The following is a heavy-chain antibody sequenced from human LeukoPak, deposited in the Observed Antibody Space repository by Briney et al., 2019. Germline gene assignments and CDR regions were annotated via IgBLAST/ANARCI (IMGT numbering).Heavy chain of an antibody. V-gene: IGHV1-2*02. Sequence: GASVKVSCKASGYSFTGYYIHWVRQTPGQGLEWMGWSNPNSGGANYARKFQGRVTMTRDTSISTAYMELSRLRSDDTAVYYCARDLGTPGWFDPWGQGTLVTVSS. CDR2: SNPNSGGA. CDR1: GYSFTGYY. D-gene: IGHD1-1*01. CDR3: ARDLGTPGWFDP. J-gene: IGHJ5*02.